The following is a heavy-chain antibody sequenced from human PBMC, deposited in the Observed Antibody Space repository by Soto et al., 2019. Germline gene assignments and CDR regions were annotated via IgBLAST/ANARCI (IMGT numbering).Heavy chain of an antibody. CDR3: AREDESSGHAGTFQH. D-gene: IGHD3-22*01. CDR2: ISVDGSST. Sequence: QVQLVESGGGVVQPGRSLRLSCTASGFSFSSYVMHWVHQAPGEGLEWVAGISVDGSSTHYADSVKGRFTISRDNSKNTLYLQMDSLTAEETTVYYCAREDESSGHAGTFQHWGQGTLVTVSS. J-gene: IGHJ1*01. CDR1: GFSFSSYV. V-gene: IGHV3-30-3*01.